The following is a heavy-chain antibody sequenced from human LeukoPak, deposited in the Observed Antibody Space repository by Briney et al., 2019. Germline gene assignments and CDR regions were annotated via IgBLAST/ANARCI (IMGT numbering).Heavy chain of an antibody. CDR2: ISGSPDNT. CDR3: ARLVGVSPLDY. CDR1: GFTYRSYA. J-gene: IGHJ4*02. V-gene: IGHV3-23*01. D-gene: IGHD3-16*01. Sequence: GGTLRLSCVVSGFTYRSYAMYWVRQAPGKGLEWVSEISGSPDNTYYADSVKGRFATSRDDSRNTLYLQMNSLRAEDTAVYYCARLVGVSPLDYWGQGTPVTVSS.